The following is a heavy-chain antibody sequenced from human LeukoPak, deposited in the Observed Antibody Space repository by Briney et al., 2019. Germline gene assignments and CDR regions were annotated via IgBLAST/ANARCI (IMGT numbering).Heavy chain of an antibody. D-gene: IGHD3-10*01. CDR2: INHSGST. CDR3: ARVKVSMVREP. Sequence: PSETLSLTCAVYGGSFSGYYWSWIRQPPGKGLEWIGEINHSGSTNYNPSLKSRVTISVDTSKNQFSLKLSSVTAADTAVYYCARVKVSMVREPWGQRTLVTVSS. V-gene: IGHV4-34*01. CDR1: GGSFSGYY. J-gene: IGHJ5*02.